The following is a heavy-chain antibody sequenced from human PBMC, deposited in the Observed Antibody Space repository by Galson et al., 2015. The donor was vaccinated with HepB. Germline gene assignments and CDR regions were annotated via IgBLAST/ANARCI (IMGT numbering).Heavy chain of an antibody. J-gene: IGHJ5*02. CDR3: ARGLMVRGVVNPWFDP. Sequence: ETLSLTCTVSGDSITAYYWSWIRQPPGKGLEWIGYIYYSGSTKYNPSLKSRVTISVDTSKNQFSLKLSSVTAADTAVYYCARGLMVRGVVNPWFDPWGQGTLVSVSS. CDR2: IYYSGST. D-gene: IGHD3-10*01. V-gene: IGHV4-59*01. CDR1: GDSITAYY.